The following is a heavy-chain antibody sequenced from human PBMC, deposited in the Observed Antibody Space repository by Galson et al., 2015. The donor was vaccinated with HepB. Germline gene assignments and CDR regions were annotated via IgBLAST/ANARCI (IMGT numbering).Heavy chain of an antibody. CDR3: ARLLGRGTYYVDF. V-gene: IGHV4-39*01. J-gene: IGHJ4*02. CDR1: GGSISSSSYY. Sequence: SETLSLTCTVSGGSISSSSYYWGWIRQPPGKGLEWIGSIYYSGSTYYNPSLKSRVTIPVDTSKNQSSLRLNSVTAADTAVYYCARLLGRGTYYVDFWGQGTLVTVSS. D-gene: IGHD1-26*01. CDR2: IYYSGST.